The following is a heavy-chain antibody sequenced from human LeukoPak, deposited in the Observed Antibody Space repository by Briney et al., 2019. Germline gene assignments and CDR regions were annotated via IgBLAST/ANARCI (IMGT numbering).Heavy chain of an antibody. Sequence: GGSLRLSCAASGFTASDSYMSWVRQAPGKGLEWVSVVYSDDSTYYADSVMGRFTISRDNSKNTMYLQMNSLRAEDTALYYCTRDWGAASGYWGQGTLVTVSS. CDR2: VYSDDST. V-gene: IGHV3-53*01. CDR3: TRDWGAASGY. J-gene: IGHJ4*02. CDR1: GFTASDSY. D-gene: IGHD6-13*01.